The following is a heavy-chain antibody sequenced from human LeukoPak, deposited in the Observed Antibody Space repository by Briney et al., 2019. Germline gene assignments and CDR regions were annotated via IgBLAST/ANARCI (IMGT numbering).Heavy chain of an antibody. V-gene: IGHV1-69*05. CDR3: ASIAALGYMDV. Sequence: ASVKVSCKASGGTFSSYAISWVRQAPGQGLEWMGGIIPIFGTANYAQKFQGRVTITTDESTSTAYMELSSLRSEDTALYYCASIAALGYMDVWGKGTTVTVSS. CDR1: GGTFSSYA. D-gene: IGHD6-13*01. J-gene: IGHJ6*03. CDR2: IIPIFGTA.